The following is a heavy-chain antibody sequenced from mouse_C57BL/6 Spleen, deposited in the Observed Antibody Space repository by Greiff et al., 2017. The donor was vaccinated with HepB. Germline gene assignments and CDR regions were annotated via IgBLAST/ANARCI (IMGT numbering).Heavy chain of an antibody. V-gene: IGHV14-1*01. CDR2: IDPEDGDT. CDR3: TTYSPIYYDYDGVYAMDY. J-gene: IGHJ4*01. D-gene: IGHD2-4*01. CDR1: GFNIKDYY. Sequence: EVQLQQSGAELVRPGASVKLSCTASGFNIKDYYMHWVKQRPEQGLEWIGRIDPEDGDTEYAPKFQGQATMTADTSSNTAYLQLSSLTSEDTAVYYCTTYSPIYYDYDGVYAMDYWVKEPQSPSPQ.